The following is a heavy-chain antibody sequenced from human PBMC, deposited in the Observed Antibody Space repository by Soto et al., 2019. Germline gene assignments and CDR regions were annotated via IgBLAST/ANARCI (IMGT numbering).Heavy chain of an antibody. CDR2: IYSGGST. CDR1: GFTVSSNY. V-gene: IGHV3-53*01. CDR3: ASSTNYDFWRTYYYYYGMDV. D-gene: IGHD3-3*01. J-gene: IGHJ6*02. Sequence: GSLRLSCAASGFTVSSNYMSWVRQAPGKGLEWVSVIYSGGSTYYADSVKGRFTISRDNSKNTLYLQMNSLRAEDTAVYYCASSTNYDFWRTYYYYYGMDVWGQGTTVTVSS.